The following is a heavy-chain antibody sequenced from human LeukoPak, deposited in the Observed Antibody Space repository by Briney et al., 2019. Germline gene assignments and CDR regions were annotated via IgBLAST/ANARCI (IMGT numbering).Heavy chain of an antibody. CDR1: GYTLTELS. D-gene: IGHD3-10*01. V-gene: IGHV1-24*01. J-gene: IGHJ4*02. CDR3: ATPDAMVRGVISFDY. CDR2: FDPEDGET. Sequence: ASVKVSCKVSGYTLTELSMHWVRQAPGKGLEWMGGFDPEDGETIYAQKFQGRVTMTEDTSTDTAYMELSSLRSEDTAVYYCATPDAMVRGVISFDYWGQGTLVTVSS.